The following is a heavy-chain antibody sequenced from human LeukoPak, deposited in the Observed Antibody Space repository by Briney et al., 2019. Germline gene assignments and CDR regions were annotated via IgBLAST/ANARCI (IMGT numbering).Heavy chain of an antibody. CDR1: EVTFSYYY. CDR3: ARDQSYRSGYSFDY. J-gene: IGHJ4*02. CDR2: ISGGGDIT. Sequence: GGSLRLSCAASEVTFSYYYMSWIRQAPGKGLEWVSYISGGGDITYYADSARGRFTISRYNAKNSLYLQMNSLRAEDTAVYYCARDQSYRSGYSFDYWGQGTLVTVSS. D-gene: IGHD3-22*01. V-gene: IGHV3-11*04.